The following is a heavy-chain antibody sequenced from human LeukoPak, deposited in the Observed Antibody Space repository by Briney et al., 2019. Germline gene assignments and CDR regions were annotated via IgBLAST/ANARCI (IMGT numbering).Heavy chain of an antibody. V-gene: IGHV3-30*18. Sequence: GGSLRLSCAASGFTFSSYGMHWVRQAPGKGLEWVAVIAYDGSNIHYADSVKGRFTISRDNSKKTLYLQMNSLRAEETAVYYCAKTPRYIAARQSHFDYWGQGTLVTVSS. D-gene: IGHD6-6*01. CDR3: AKTPRYIAARQSHFDY. J-gene: IGHJ4*02. CDR1: GFTFSSYG. CDR2: IAYDGSNI.